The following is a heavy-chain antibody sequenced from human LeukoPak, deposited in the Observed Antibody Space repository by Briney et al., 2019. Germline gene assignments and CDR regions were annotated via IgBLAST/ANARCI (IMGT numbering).Heavy chain of an antibody. V-gene: IGHV4-34*01. CDR1: GGSFSGYY. D-gene: IGHD2-21*01. CDR3: ARFFVESRYFRGARTRHNWFDP. J-gene: IGHJ5*02. Sequence: SETLSLTCAVYGGSFSGYYWSWIRQPPGKGLEWIGEINHSGSTNYNPSLKSRVTISVDTSKNQFSLKLSSVTAADTAVYYCARFFVESRYFRGARTRHNWFDPWGQGTLVTVSS. CDR2: INHSGST.